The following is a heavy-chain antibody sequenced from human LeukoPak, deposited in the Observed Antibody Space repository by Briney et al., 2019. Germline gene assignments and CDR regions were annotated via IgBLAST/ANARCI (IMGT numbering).Heavy chain of an antibody. CDR2: TKTRADSYNT. CDR3: VKDSPNWTFDH. CDR1: GFTFSDHY. Sequence: GGSLRLSCAASGFTFSDHYMNWVRQPPGKGLEWVGRTKTRADSYNTEYAASVTGRFSISRDDSKHSLYLQMNSLKTEHAAVYYCVKDSPNWTFDHWGQGALVSVCS. D-gene: IGHD1-1*01. J-gene: IGHJ4*02. V-gene: IGHV3-72*01.